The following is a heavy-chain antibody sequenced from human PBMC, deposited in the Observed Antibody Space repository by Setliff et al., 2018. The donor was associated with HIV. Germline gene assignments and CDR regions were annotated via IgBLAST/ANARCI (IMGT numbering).Heavy chain of an antibody. CDR2: ISWNSGSI. CDR3: AKDTRGVDAFDI. CDR1: GFTFNTYA. Sequence: GGSLRLSCAASGFTFNTYAMSWVRQAPGKGLEWVSGISWNSGSIGYADSLKGRFTISRDNAKNSLYLQMNSLRPEDTALYYCAKDTRGVDAFDIWGQGTMVTVSS. V-gene: IGHV3-9*01. J-gene: IGHJ3*02.